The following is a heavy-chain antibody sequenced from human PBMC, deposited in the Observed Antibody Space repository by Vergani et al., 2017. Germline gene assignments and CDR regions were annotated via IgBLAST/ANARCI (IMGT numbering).Heavy chain of an antibody. CDR2: INSNSGNP. D-gene: IGHD2-15*01. V-gene: IGHV7-4-1*02. Sequence: QVQLVQSGSEVKKPGASVKVSCRASGYTFTNYALNWVRQAPGQGLEWMGWINSNSGNPTYAQGFKGRFVFSLDSSVITSYLQINSLQPEDTAVYYCVRTRSGSCTCGSCYSGWFDPWGQGTLVTVSS. J-gene: IGHJ5*02. CDR1: GYTFTNYA. CDR3: VRTRSGSCTCGSCYSGWFDP.